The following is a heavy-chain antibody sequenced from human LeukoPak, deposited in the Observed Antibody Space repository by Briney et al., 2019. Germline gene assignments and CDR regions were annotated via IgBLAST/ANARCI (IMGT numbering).Heavy chain of an antibody. V-gene: IGHV3-53*05. CDR2: MYSGGRT. CDR3: AKAPHMLPTAFHI. CDR1: GFTVSSNY. J-gene: IGHJ3*02. Sequence: GGAVRLSCAACGFTVSSNYMSWVRQAPGRGREGVSVMYSGGRTYYADSVKGGLTISRDTSKNPPYLQMHSLRAQDTAVYYCAKAPHMLPTAFHIPGQRTLVTVSP. D-gene: IGHD2-8*01.